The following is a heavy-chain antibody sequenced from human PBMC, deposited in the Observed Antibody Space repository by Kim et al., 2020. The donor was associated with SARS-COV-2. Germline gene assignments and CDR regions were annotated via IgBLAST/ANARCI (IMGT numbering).Heavy chain of an antibody. V-gene: IGHV1-2*06. CDR2: INPNSGGT. D-gene: IGHD1-26*01. J-gene: IGHJ3*02. CDR1: GYTFTGYY. CDR3: ARENYSGSYRARGRAFDI. Sequence: ASVKVSCKASGYTFTGYYMHWVRQAPGQGLEWMGRINPNSGGTNYAQKFQGRVTMTRDTSISTAYMELSRLRSDYTAVYYCARENYSGSYRARGRAFDIWGQGTMVTVSS.